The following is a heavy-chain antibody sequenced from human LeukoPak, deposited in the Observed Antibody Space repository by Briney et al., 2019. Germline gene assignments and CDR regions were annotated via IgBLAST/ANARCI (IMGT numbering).Heavy chain of an antibody. CDR1: GFTFSSYS. CDR2: ISSSRSYI. V-gene: IGHV3-21*01. Sequence: GGFLRLSCAASGFTFSSYSMNWVRQAPGKGLEWVSFISSSRSYIYYADSVKGRFTISRDSAKNSLYLQMNSLRAEDTAVYYCAELGITMIGGVWGKGTTVTISS. J-gene: IGHJ6*04. D-gene: IGHD3-10*02. CDR3: AELGITMIGGV.